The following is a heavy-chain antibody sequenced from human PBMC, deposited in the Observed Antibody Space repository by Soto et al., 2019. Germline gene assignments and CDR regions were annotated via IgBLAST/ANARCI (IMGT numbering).Heavy chain of an antibody. CDR1: CDSISRGGYY. CDR3: VRDGAVAYGHGCVGP. D-gene: IGHD2-21*01. V-gene: IGHV4-31*01. J-gene: IGHJ5*02. CDR2: IYHSGST. Sequence: QVQLQESGPGLFKPSQTLSLSCTVSCDSISRGGYYWNWIRQHPMKGLEWIVYIYHSGSTNYNPSLKSQVTISVDTSKTQLSLELTNVAAADTAVYYCVRDGAVAYGHGCVGPWGQGILVTVSS.